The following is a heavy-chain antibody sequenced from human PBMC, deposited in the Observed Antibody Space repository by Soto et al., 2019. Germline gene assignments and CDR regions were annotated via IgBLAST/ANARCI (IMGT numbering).Heavy chain of an antibody. V-gene: IGHV1-3*01. CDR3: VRVGIAARRGTFDY. D-gene: IGHD6-6*01. CDR2: INAGNGNT. J-gene: IGHJ4*02. CDR1: GYTFTSYA. Sequence: QVQLVQSGAEVKKPGASVKVSCKASGYTFTSYAMHWVRQAPGQRLEWMGWINAGNGNTKYSQKFQGRVTITRDTSASTAYMELSSLRSEDTAVYYCVRVGIAARRGTFDYWGQGTLVTVSS.